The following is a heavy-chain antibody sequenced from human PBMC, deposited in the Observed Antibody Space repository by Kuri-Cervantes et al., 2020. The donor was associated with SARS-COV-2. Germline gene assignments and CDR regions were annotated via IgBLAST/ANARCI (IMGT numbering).Heavy chain of an antibody. J-gene: IGHJ4*02. CDR3: AKEVVAATTYYFDY. CDR1: GYSFSSYA. Sequence: GESLKISCKGSGYSFSSYAMSWVRQAPGKGLEWVSAISGSGGSTYYADSVKGRFTISRDNPKNTLYLQMNSLRAEDTAVYYCAKEVVAATTYYFDYWGQGTLVTVSS. V-gene: IGHV3-23*01. CDR2: ISGSGGST. D-gene: IGHD2-15*01.